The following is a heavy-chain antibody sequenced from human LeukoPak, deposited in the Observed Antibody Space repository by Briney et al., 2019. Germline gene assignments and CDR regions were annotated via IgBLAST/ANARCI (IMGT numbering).Heavy chain of an antibody. J-gene: IGHJ6*02. Sequence: PGGSLRLSCAASGFTFTNYGMHWVRQAPGKGLEWVAVISYDGSNKFYADSVKGRFTISRDTSKNTLYLQMNSLRADDTAVYYCAKEAGYCSSTSCSLYYFYDMDVWGQGTTVTVSS. CDR1: GFTFTNYG. V-gene: IGHV3-30*18. D-gene: IGHD2-2*01. CDR3: AKEAGYCSSTSCSLYYFYDMDV. CDR2: ISYDGSNK.